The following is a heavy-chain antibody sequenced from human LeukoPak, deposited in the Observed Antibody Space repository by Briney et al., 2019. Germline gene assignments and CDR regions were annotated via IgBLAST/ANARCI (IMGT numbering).Heavy chain of an antibody. D-gene: IGHD3-10*01. V-gene: IGHV3-9*02. J-gene: IGHJ4*02. Sequence: PGGSLRLSCAASGFTSDDYAMHWVRQAPGKDLEWVSGISWNSGSIGYADSVKGRFTISRDNAKNSLYLQMNSLRAEDTALYYCAKDIGHYGSGSCYDYWGQGTLVTVSS. CDR2: ISWNSGSI. CDR3: AKDIGHYGSGSCYDY. CDR1: GFTSDDYA.